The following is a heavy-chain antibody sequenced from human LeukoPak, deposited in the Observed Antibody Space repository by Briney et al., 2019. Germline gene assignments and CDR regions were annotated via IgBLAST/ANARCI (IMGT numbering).Heavy chain of an antibody. D-gene: IGHD6-13*01. CDR2: IYDSGST. V-gene: IGHV4-61*01. CDR3: ARDLRTPYSRENFSWFDP. CDR1: GGSVSSGLYY. Sequence: SETLSLTCTVSGGSVSSGLYYWTWIRQPPGKGLEWIGFIYDSGSTGYNPSLKSRVTISVDMSKNQFSLNLRSVTAADTAVYYCARDLRTPYSRENFSWFDPWGQGTLVTVSS. J-gene: IGHJ5*02.